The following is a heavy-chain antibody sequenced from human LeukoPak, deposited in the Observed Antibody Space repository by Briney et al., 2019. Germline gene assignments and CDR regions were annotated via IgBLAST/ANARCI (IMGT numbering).Heavy chain of an antibody. Sequence: SGGSLRLSCAASGFTFSSYGMYWVRQAPGEGLEWVSVIYSGGSTYYADSVKGRFTVSRDNSKNTLYLQMNSLRVEDTAVYYCARDISPVSGSFYWGQGTLVTVSS. D-gene: IGHD3-10*01. J-gene: IGHJ4*02. V-gene: IGHV3-53*01. CDR3: ARDISPVSGSFY. CDR1: GFTFSSYG. CDR2: IYSGGST.